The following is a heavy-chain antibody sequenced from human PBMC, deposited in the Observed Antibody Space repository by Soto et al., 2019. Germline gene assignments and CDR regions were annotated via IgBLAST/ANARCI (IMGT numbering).Heavy chain of an antibody. CDR1: GFTLSSYS. CDR2: ISSSSSTI. V-gene: IGHV3-48*02. CDR3: AKALLVTEHY. J-gene: IGHJ4*02. Sequence: GGSLRLSCAASGFTLSSYSMNWVRQAPGKGLEWVSYISSSSSTIYYADSVKGRFTISRDNAKNSLYLQMNSLRDEDTAVYYCAKALLVTEHYWGQGTLVTVSS. D-gene: IGHD2-21*02.